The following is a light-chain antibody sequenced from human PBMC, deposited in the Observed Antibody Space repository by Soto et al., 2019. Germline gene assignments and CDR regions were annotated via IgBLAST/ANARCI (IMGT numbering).Light chain of an antibody. CDR2: LNSDGSH. Sequence: QSVLTQSPSASASLGASVKLTCTLSSGHSSYAIAWHQQQPEKGPRYLMKLNSDGSHSKGDGIPDRFSGSSSGAERYLTLSSLQSEDEADYSCQTWGTGSVVFGGGTKLTVL. CDR1: SGHSSYA. J-gene: IGLJ2*01. V-gene: IGLV4-69*01. CDR3: QTWGTGSVV.